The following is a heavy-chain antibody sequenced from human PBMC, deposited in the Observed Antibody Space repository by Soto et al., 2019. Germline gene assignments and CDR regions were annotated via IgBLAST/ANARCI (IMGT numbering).Heavy chain of an antibody. J-gene: IGHJ6*02. CDR1: GFTVSSNY. CDR2: IYSGGST. V-gene: IGHV3-53*01. D-gene: IGHD6-13*01. Sequence: GGSLRLSCAASGFTVSSNYMSWVRQAPGKGLEWVSVIYSGGSTYYADSVKGRFTISRDNSKNTLYLQMNSLRAEDTAVYYGASPGEAAANYYYYGMDVWGQGTTVTVS. CDR3: ASPGEAAANYYYYGMDV.